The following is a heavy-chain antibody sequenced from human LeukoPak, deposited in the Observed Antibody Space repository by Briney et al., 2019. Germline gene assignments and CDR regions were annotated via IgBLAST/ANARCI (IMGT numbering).Heavy chain of an antibody. J-gene: IGHJ6*02. D-gene: IGHD3-9*01. Sequence: PGGSLGLSCAASGFTFSSYAMSWVRQAPGKGLEWVSAISGSGGSTYYADSVKGRFTISRDNSKNTLYLQMNSLRAEDTAVYYCARGPGRDVLRYFDWLFPRYGMDVWGQGTTVTVSS. CDR2: ISGSGGST. V-gene: IGHV3-23*01. CDR1: GFTFSSYA. CDR3: ARGPGRDVLRYFDWLFPRYGMDV.